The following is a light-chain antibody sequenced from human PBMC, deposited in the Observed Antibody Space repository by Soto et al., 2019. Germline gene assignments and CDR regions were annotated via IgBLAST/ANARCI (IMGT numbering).Light chain of an antibody. J-gene: IGLJ3*02. CDR3: CSYAGSYTVV. V-gene: IGLV2-11*01. Sequence: QSALIQPRSVSGSPGQSVTISCTGTSSDVGAYNYVSWYQQHPGKVPKLMIYDVSRRPSGVPDRFSGSKSGNTASLTISGLQADDEADYYCCSYAGSYTVVFGGGTQLTVL. CDR2: DVS. CDR1: SSDVGAYNY.